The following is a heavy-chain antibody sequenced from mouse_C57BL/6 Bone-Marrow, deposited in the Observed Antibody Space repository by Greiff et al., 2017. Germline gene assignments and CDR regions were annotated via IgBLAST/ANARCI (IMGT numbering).Heavy chain of an antibody. CDR2: IYPGNSDT. J-gene: IGHJ2*01. V-gene: IGHV1-5*01. CDR3: TRGGIFDC. CDR1: GYTFTSYW. Sequence: EVQLQQSGTVLARPGASVTMSCKPSGYTFTSYWMHWVKQRPGQGLEWIGAIYPGNSDTSYNQKFKGKANLTAVTSASTAYLELSSRTNEDSEVYYCTRGGIFDCRGQGTTLTVYS.